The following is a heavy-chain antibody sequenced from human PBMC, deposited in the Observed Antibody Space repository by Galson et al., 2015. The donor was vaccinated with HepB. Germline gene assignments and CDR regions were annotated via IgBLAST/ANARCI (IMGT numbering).Heavy chain of an antibody. CDR2: ISSSSSYI. CDR3: ARDRRAPGIAVAGTKYYFDY. V-gene: IGHV3-21*01. CDR1: GFTFSSYS. D-gene: IGHD6-19*01. J-gene: IGHJ4*02. Sequence: SLRLSCAASGFTFSSYSMNWVRQAPGKGLEWVSSISSSSSYIYYADSVKGRFTISRDNAKNSLYLQMNSLRAEDTAVYYCARDRRAPGIAVAGTKYYFDYWGQGTLATVSS.